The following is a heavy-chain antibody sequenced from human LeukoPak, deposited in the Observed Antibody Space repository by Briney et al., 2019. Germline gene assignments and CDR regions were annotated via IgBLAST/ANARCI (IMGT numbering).Heavy chain of an antibody. CDR3: ARSIVVVTLGAAFDI. D-gene: IGHD2-21*02. CDR2: ISYDGSNK. Sequence: GGSLRLSCAASGFTFSSYAMHWVRQAPGKGLEWVAVISYDGSNKYYADSVKGRFTISRDNSKNTLYLQMNSLRAEVTAVYYCARSIVVVTLGAAFDIWGQGTMVTVSS. V-gene: IGHV3-30-3*01. J-gene: IGHJ3*02. CDR1: GFTFSSYA.